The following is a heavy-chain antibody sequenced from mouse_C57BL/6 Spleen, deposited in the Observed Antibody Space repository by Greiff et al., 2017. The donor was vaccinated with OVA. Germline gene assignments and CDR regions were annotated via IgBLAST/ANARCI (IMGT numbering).Heavy chain of an antibody. CDR3: ARSHYYGSSDDY. D-gene: IGHD1-1*01. CDR2: IDPSDSYT. Sequence: QVQLQQPGAELVKPGASVKLSCKASGYTFTSYWMQWVKQRPGQGLEWIGEIDPSDSYTNYNQKFKGKATLTVDTSSSTAYMQLSSLTSEDSAVYYCARSHYYGSSDDYWGQGTTLTVSS. CDR1: GYTFTSYW. J-gene: IGHJ2*01. V-gene: IGHV1-50*01.